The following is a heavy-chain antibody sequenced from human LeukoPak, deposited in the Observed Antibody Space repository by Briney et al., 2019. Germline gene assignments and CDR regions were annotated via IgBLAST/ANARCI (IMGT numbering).Heavy chain of an antibody. V-gene: IGHV3-48*03. CDR2: ISSSGSSI. J-gene: IGHJ6*03. Sequence: GGSLRLSCAGSEFTFSSYEMNWVRQAPGKGLECVSYISSSGSSIYYADSVKGRFTISRDTSKNTLFLQMNSLRAEDTALYYCAKRGVERVGDYHYYYYLDVWGKGTTVTVSS. CDR1: EFTFSSYE. CDR3: AKRGVERVGDYHYYYYLDV. D-gene: IGHD1-1*01.